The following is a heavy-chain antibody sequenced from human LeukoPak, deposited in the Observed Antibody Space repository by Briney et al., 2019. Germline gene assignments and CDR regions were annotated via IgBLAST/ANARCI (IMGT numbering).Heavy chain of an antibody. J-gene: IGHJ4*02. CDR2: IIPIFGTA. V-gene: IGHV1-69*13. Sequence: SVKVSCKXSGGTFSSYAISWARQAPGQGLEWMGGIIPIFGTANYAQKFQGRVTITADESTSTAYMELSSLRSEDTAVYYCARDSGPGFNFDYWGQGTLVTVSS. CDR3: ARDSGPGFNFDY. D-gene: IGHD1-1*01. CDR1: GGTFSSYA.